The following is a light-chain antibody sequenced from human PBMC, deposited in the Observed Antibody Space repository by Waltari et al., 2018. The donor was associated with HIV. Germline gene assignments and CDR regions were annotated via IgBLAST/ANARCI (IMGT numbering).Light chain of an antibody. V-gene: IGLV3-21*01. CDR2: LDK. CDR1: HIGSKN. Sequence: SYVLTQPPSVSVAPGKTATLTCAGNHIGSKNVHWYQQRPGQAPVWVINLDKQRPSGSPERCSGSNSGGSAALTITEVEAGDEADYYCQVWDSDAYVFGPGTRLTV. CDR3: QVWDSDAYV. J-gene: IGLJ1*01.